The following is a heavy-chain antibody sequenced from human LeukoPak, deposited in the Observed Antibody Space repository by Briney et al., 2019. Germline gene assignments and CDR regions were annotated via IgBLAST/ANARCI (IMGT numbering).Heavy chain of an antibody. Sequence: QSGGSLRLSCAASGFTFSSYAMSWVRQAPGKRLEWVAVLWYDGSNEYYADAVKGRFTISRDNSKNTVHLQMNSLRVEDTSVYFCAREISMFVNAFDLWGQGTLVTVTS. CDR3: AREISMFVNAFDL. J-gene: IGHJ3*01. CDR2: LWYDGSNE. D-gene: IGHD3-10*02. CDR1: GFTFSSYA. V-gene: IGHV3-33*08.